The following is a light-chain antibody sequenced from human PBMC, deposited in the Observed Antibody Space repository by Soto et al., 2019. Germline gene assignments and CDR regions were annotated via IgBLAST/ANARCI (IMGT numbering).Light chain of an antibody. CDR2: DAA. V-gene: IGKV3-20*01. Sequence: EIVLTQSPGTLSLSPGERATLSCRASQGVSSSYLAWYQQKPGQAPRLLIYDAASRATGIPDRFSGSGSGTDFTLTIARLEPEDFALYYCQQYGSTPPYTFGQGTKLEIK. CDR1: QGVSSSY. J-gene: IGKJ2*01. CDR3: QQYGSTPPYT.